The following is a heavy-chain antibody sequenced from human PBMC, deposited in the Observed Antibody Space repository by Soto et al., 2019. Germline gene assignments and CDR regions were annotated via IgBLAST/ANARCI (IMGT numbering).Heavy chain of an antibody. CDR1: GFTFSSYW. Sequence: QPGGSLRLSCAASGFTFSSYWMSWVRQAPGKGLEWVANIKQDGSEKYYVDSVKGRFTISRDNAKNSLYLQMNSLRAEDTAVYYCARDETYYDYVWVRYYFDYWGQGTLVTVSS. D-gene: IGHD3-16*01. J-gene: IGHJ4*02. V-gene: IGHV3-7*01. CDR3: ARDETYYDYVWVRYYFDY. CDR2: IKQDGSEK.